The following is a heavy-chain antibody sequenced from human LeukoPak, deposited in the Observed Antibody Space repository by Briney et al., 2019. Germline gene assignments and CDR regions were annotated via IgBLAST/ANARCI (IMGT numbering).Heavy chain of an antibody. Sequence: GGSLRLSCAASGFTFDDYGMSWVRQAPGKGLEWVSGVNWNGGSTGYADSVKGRFTISRDNSKNTLYLQMNSLRAEDTAVYYCAKTLQGYVGYFDYWGQGTLVTVSS. J-gene: IGHJ4*02. CDR2: VNWNGGST. CDR3: AKTLQGYVGYFDY. CDR1: GFTFDDYG. D-gene: IGHD6-13*01. V-gene: IGHV3-20*04.